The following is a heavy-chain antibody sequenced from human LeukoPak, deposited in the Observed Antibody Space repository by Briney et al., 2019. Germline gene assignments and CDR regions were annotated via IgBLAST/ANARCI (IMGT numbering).Heavy chain of an antibody. J-gene: IGHJ6*03. V-gene: IGHV4-39*01. D-gene: IGHD1-14*01. CDR1: DGSISSSSYY. CDR2: IYYSGST. CDR3: ARTFITWGAMDV. Sequence: PSETLSLTCTVSDGSISSSSYYWGWIRQPPGKGLEWIGNIYYSGSTYYNPSLKSRVTISVDTSKNQFSLKLSSVTAADTAVYYCARTFITWGAMDVWGKGTTVTVSS.